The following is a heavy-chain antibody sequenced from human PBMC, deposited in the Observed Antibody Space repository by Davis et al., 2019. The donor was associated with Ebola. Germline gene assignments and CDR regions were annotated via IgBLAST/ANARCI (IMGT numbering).Heavy chain of an antibody. J-gene: IGHJ6*02. CDR3: AMGSPDPFYNYGMDV. V-gene: IGHV3-23*01. Sequence: GESLKISCAASGFKFIDYAMFWVRRAPGKGLEWVSGITGNGYTTYYADSVKGRFTISRDNSKNMLYLQMNSLRAEDTAVYYCAMGSPDPFYNYGMDVWGQGTTVTVSS. CDR1: GFKFIDYA. CDR2: ITGNGYTT. D-gene: IGHD1-14*01.